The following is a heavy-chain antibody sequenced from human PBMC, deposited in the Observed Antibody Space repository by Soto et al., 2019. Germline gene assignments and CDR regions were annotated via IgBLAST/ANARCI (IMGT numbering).Heavy chain of an antibody. V-gene: IGHV4-34*01. CDR2: INHSGST. Sequence: SETLSLTCAVYGGSFSGYYWSWIRQPPGKGLEWIGEINHSGSTNYNPSLKSRVTISVDTSKNQFSLKLSSVTAADTAVYYCARGEIVVVVAAPHYFDYWGQGTLVTVSS. J-gene: IGHJ4*02. D-gene: IGHD2-15*01. CDR3: ARGEIVVVVAAPHYFDY. CDR1: GGSFSGYY.